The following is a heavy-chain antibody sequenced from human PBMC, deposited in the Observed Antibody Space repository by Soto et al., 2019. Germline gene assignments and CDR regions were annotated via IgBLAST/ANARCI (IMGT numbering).Heavy chain of an antibody. CDR3: ARAKYSSGWYYYYGMDV. Sequence: QVQLQQWGAGLLKPSETLSLTCAVYGGSFSGYYWSWIRQPPGKGLEWIGEINHSGSTNYNPSLKRRVTISVDTSKNQFSLKLSSVTAADTAVYYCARAKYSSGWYYYYGMDVWGQGTTVTVSS. J-gene: IGHJ6*02. V-gene: IGHV4-34*01. CDR1: GGSFSGYY. D-gene: IGHD6-19*01. CDR2: INHSGST.